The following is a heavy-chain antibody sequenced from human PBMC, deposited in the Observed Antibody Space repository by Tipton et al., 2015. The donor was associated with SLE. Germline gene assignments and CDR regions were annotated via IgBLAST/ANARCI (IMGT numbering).Heavy chain of an antibody. J-gene: IGHJ6*03. CDR3: ARGLGAYSSGWRYYYYYMDV. V-gene: IGHV4-4*01. Sequence: TLPLTCAVSGGSISSSNWWTWVRQPPGKGLEWIGEINHSGSTNYNPSLKSRVTISVDTSKNQFSLELSSVTTADTAVYFCARGLGAYSSGWRYYYYYMDVWGKGTTVTVSS. CDR1: GGSISSSNW. D-gene: IGHD6-19*01. CDR2: INHSGST.